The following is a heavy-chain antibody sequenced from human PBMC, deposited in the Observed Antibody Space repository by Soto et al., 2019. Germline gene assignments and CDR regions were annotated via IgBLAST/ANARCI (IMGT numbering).Heavy chain of an antibody. CDR3: ARDKGRCSGCQGTYNWFDP. V-gene: IGHV1-69*01. D-gene: IGHD6-19*01. CDR2: IIPIFGTA. Sequence: QVQLVQSGAEVKKPGSSVKVSCKASGGTFSSYAISWVRQAPGQGLEWMGGIIPIFGTANYAQKFQGRVTITADESTSTAYMELSSLRSEDTAVYYCARDKGRCSGCQGTYNWFDPWGQGTLVTVSS. J-gene: IGHJ5*02. CDR1: GGTFSSYA.